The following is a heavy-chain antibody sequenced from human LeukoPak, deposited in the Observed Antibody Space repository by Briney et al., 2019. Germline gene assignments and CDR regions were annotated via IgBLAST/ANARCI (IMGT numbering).Heavy chain of an antibody. CDR1: GYTFTSYD. Sequence: ASVKVSCKASGYTFTSYDINWVRQATGQGLEWMGWMNPNSGNTGYAQKFQGRVTITRNTSISTAYMELSRLRSDDTAVYYCARDGSGSYRVGWFDPWGQGTLVTVSS. CDR2: MNPNSGNT. D-gene: IGHD3-10*01. J-gene: IGHJ5*02. V-gene: IGHV1-8*03. CDR3: ARDGSGSYRVGWFDP.